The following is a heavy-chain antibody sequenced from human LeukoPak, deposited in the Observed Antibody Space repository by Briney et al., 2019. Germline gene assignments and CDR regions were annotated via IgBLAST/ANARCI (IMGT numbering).Heavy chain of an antibody. CDR3: AKDVTTVTTFLDY. CDR1: GFTFSSYA. CDR2: ISGSGGST. V-gene: IGHV3-23*01. Sequence: GGSLRLSCAASGFTFSSYAMSWGRQAPGKGLEWVSAISGSGGSTYYADSVKGRFTISRDNSKNTLYLQMNSLRAEDTVVYYCAKDVTTVTTFLDYWGQGTLVTVSS. D-gene: IGHD4-17*01. J-gene: IGHJ4*02.